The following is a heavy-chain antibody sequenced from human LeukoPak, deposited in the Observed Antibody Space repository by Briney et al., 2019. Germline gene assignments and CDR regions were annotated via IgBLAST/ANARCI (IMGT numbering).Heavy chain of an antibody. J-gene: IGHJ5*02. V-gene: IGHV3-33*01. CDR3: ARGSSPGYCSGGSCLFDP. CDR2: IWYDGSNK. Sequence: GGSLRLSCAASGFTFSSYGMHWVRQTPGKGLEWVAVIWYDGSNKYYADSVKGRFTISRDNSKNTLYLQMNSLRAEDTAVYYCARGSSPGYCSGGSCLFDPWGQGTLVTVSS. CDR1: GFTFSSYG. D-gene: IGHD2-15*01.